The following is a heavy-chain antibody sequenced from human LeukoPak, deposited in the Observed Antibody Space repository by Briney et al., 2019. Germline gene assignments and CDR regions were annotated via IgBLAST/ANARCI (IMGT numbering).Heavy chain of an antibody. J-gene: IGHJ6*03. Sequence: ASVKVSCKASGYIFTSYFMHWVRQAPGQGLEWMGLINPRGGSTRYAQKFQGRVTMTRDMSTSTVYMELSSLRSEDTAVYYCARDFRYSGSYYNYYYYYMDVWGKGTTVTVSS. CDR1: GYIFTSYF. CDR3: ARDFRYSGSYYNYYYYYMDV. D-gene: IGHD1-26*01. CDR2: INPRGGST. V-gene: IGHV1-46*01.